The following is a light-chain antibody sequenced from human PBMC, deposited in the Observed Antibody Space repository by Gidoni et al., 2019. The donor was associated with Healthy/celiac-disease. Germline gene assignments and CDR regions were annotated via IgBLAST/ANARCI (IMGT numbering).Light chain of an antibody. CDR3: QQRSNWNLT. CDR2: DAS. J-gene: IGKJ4*01. CDR1: QRVSSY. V-gene: IGKV3-11*01. Sequence: EIVLTQSPATLSLSPGERATLSCRASQRVSSYLAWYQQKPGQAPRLLIYDASNRATGIPARFSGSGSGTDFTLTISSLEPEDFAVYYCQQRSNWNLTFGGGTKVEIK.